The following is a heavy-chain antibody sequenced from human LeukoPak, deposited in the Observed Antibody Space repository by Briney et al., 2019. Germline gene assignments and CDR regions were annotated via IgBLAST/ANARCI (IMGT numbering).Heavy chain of an antibody. D-gene: IGHD6-6*01. Sequence: ASVKVSCKVSGHTLSDLSMNWVRQAPGQGLEWMGWINPNSGGTNYAQKFQGRVTMTRDTSISTAYMELSRLRSDDTAVYYCARGHGVRRVYSSSFAPDNSGYYYYYGMDVWGQGTTVTVSS. V-gene: IGHV1-2*02. CDR3: ARGHGVRRVYSSSFAPDNSGYYYYYGMDV. CDR1: GHTLSDLS. J-gene: IGHJ6*02. CDR2: INPNSGGT.